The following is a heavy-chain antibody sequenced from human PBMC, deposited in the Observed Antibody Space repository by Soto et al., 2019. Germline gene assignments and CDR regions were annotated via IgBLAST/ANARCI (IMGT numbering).Heavy chain of an antibody. V-gene: IGHV3-30-3*01. CDR1: GFTFSSYA. CDR3: ARYQIRWQQVVRNLDF. Sequence: GGSLRLSCAASGFTFSSYAMHWVRQAPGKGLEWVAAISYDGSNKYYADSVKGRFTISRDNSKNTLYLQMNSLRAEDTAVYYCARYQIRWQQVVRNLDFWGQGTLVTVSS. D-gene: IGHD6-13*01. CDR2: ISYDGSNK. J-gene: IGHJ4*02.